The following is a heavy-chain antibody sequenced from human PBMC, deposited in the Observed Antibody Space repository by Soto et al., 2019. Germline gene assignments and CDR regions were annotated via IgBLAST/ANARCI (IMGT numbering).Heavy chain of an antibody. CDR1: GYTFTSYA. V-gene: IGHV1-3*01. CDR2: INAGNGNT. Sequence: QVQLVQSGAEVKKPGASVKVSCKASGYTFTSYAMHWVRQAPGQRLEWMGWINAGNGNTKYSQKFQGRVTITRDTAARTAYMELSSPRSEDTAVYYCARGPGGPDGPGDYWGQGTLVTVSS. J-gene: IGHJ4*02. CDR3: ARGPGGPDGPGDY. D-gene: IGHD1-26*01.